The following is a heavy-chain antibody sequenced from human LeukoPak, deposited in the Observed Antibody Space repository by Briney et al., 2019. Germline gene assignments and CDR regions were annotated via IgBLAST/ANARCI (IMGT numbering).Heavy chain of an antibody. CDR1: GFTFSSYS. Sequence: PGGSLRLFCAASGFTFSSYSMNWVRQAPGKGLEWVSSISSSSSYIYYADSVKGRFTISRDNAKNSLYLQMNSLRAEDTAVYYCARDILTGYYGGSAYWGQGTLVTVSS. V-gene: IGHV3-21*01. D-gene: IGHD3-9*01. J-gene: IGHJ4*02. CDR2: ISSSSSYI. CDR3: ARDILTGYYGGSAY.